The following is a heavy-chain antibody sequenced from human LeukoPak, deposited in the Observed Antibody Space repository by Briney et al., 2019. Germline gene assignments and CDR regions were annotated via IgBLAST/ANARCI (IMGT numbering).Heavy chain of an antibody. Sequence: SETLSLTCTVSGGSISDYSWTWIRQPPGKGLEWIGNISYIGSTNYSPSLKSRVTISIDTSKSQFSLKLSSVTAADTAVYYCATGDDCGDSRGAFDIWGQGTMVTVSS. D-gene: IGHD4-17*01. CDR2: ISYIGST. J-gene: IGHJ3*02. V-gene: IGHV4-59*01. CDR3: ATGDDCGDSRGAFDI. CDR1: GGSISDYS.